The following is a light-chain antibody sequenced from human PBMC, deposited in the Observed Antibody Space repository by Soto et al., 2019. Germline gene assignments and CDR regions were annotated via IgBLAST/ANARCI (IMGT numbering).Light chain of an antibody. CDR3: QQYGSTPWT. Sequence: VVLTQFPGTLSLSPGETATLSCGASQRVSNNFLGWYQQKPGLPPRLLIYDATSRANGIPERFSGRGSGTHFTRNISRLEPEDFAVYYCQQYGSTPWTFGRGTKVEMK. J-gene: IGKJ1*01. CDR1: QRVSNNF. V-gene: IGKV3D-20*01. CDR2: DAT.